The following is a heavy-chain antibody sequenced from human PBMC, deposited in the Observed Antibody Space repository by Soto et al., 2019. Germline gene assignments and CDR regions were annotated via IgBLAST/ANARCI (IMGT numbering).Heavy chain of an antibody. CDR2: IYYSGTT. CDR1: GGSMSNFY. J-gene: IGHJ4*02. Sequence: SETLSLTGNVCGGSMSNFYWNWIRQPPGKGLESMGYIYYSGTTNYNPSLKSRVTISIDTSKNQGSLNLTSVTSADTAVYYCARDQDLGYWGQGTLVTVSS. CDR3: ARDQDLGY. D-gene: IGHD3-10*01. V-gene: IGHV4-59*01.